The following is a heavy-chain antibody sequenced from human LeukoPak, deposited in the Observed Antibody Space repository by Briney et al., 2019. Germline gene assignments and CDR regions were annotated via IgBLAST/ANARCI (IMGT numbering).Heavy chain of an antibody. Sequence: ASVRVSCKASGYTFTSYGIRWVRQAPGQGLEWMGWISAYNGNTNYAQKVQGRVTMTTDTSTSTAYMELRSLRSDDTAVYYCAREGPYYYDSSGSNFDYWGQGTLVTVSS. CDR2: ISAYNGNT. CDR1: GYTFTSYG. J-gene: IGHJ4*02. CDR3: AREGPYYYDSSGSNFDY. D-gene: IGHD3-22*01. V-gene: IGHV1-18*01.